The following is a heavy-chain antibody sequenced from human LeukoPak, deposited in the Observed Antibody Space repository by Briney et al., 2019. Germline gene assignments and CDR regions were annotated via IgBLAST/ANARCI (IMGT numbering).Heavy chain of an antibody. CDR1: GFTFSNAW. CDR2: IKSKTDGGTT. CDR3: TTGSSVTTLGDY. D-gene: IGHD3-16*01. Sequence: GGSLRLSCAASGFTFSNAWMSWVRHAPGKGLEWVGRIKSKTDGGTTDYAAPVKGRFTISRDDSKNTLYLQMNSLKTEDTAVYYCTTGSSVTTLGDYWGQGTLVTVSS. V-gene: IGHV3-15*01. J-gene: IGHJ4*02.